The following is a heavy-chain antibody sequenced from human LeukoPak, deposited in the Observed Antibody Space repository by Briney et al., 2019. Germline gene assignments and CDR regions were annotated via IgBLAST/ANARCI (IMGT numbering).Heavy chain of an antibody. CDR2: IYSGGST. V-gene: IGHV3-53*01. Sequence: GSLRLSCAASGFTVSSNYMSWVRQAPGKELEWVSVIYSGGSTYYADSVKGRFTISRDNSKNTLYLQMNSLRAEDTAVCYCARVRLAGEFDYWGQGTLVTVSS. J-gene: IGHJ4*02. CDR3: ARVRLAGEFDY. D-gene: IGHD3-9*01. CDR1: GFTVSSNY.